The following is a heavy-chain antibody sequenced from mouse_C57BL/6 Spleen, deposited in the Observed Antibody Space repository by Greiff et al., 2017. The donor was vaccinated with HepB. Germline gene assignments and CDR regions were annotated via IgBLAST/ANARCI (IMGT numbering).Heavy chain of an antibody. V-gene: IGHV1-82*01. CDR1: GYAFSSSW. D-gene: IGHD1-1*01. CDR2: IYPGDGDT. Sequence: VQLQQSGPELVKPGASVKISCKASGYAFSSSWMNWVKQRPGKGLEWIGRIYPGDGDTNYNGKFKGKATLTADKSSSTAYMQLSSLTSEDSAVYFCARSGYYYAYFDYWGKGTTLTVSS. J-gene: IGHJ2*01. CDR3: ARSGYYYAYFDY.